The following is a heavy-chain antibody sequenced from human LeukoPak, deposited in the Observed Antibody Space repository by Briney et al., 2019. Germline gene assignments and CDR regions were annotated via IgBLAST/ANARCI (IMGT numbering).Heavy chain of an antibody. CDR1: GFTFDDYA. Sequence: PGGSLRLSCAASGFTFDDYAMHWVRQAPGKGLEWVSGISWNSGSIGYADSVKGRFTISRDNAKNSLYLQMNSLRAEDTALYYCAKTLAAAGTHYYYYGMDVWGQGTTVTVSS. V-gene: IGHV3-9*01. J-gene: IGHJ6*02. D-gene: IGHD6-13*01. CDR2: ISWNSGSI. CDR3: AKTLAAAGTHYYYYGMDV.